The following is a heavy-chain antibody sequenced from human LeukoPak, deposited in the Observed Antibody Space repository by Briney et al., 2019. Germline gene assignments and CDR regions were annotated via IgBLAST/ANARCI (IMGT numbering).Heavy chain of an antibody. CDR3: ARAGTTFDPPPFLDY. V-gene: IGHV4-59*01. Sequence: SETLSLTCTVSGGSISSYYWSWIRQPPGKGLEWIGYIYYSGSTNYNPSLKSRVTISVDTSKNQFSLKLSSVTAADTAVYYCARAGTTFDPPPFLDYWGQGTLVTVSS. J-gene: IGHJ4*02. CDR2: IYYSGST. D-gene: IGHD3-16*01. CDR1: GGSISSYY.